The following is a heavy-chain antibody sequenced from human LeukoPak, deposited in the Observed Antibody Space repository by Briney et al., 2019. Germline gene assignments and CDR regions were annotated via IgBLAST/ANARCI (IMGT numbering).Heavy chain of an antibody. V-gene: IGHV3-66*01. CDR3: ARERRGLYYYDSSGYYYFDY. CDR2: IYSGGST. D-gene: IGHD3-22*01. J-gene: IGHJ4*02. Sequence: GGSLRLSCAASGFTVSSNSMSWVRQAPGKGLEWVSVIYSGGSTYYADSVKGRFTISRDNSKNTLYLQMNSLRAEDTAVYYCARERRGLYYYDSSGYYYFDYWGQGTLVTVSS. CDR1: GFTVSSNS.